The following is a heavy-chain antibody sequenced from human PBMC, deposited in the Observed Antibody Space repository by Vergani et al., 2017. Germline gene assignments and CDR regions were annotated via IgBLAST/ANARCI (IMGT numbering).Heavy chain of an antibody. Sequence: QVQLQQWGAGLLKPSETLSLTCAVYGGSFSGYYWSWIRQPPGKGLEWIGEINHSGSTNYNPSRKSRVTISVDTSKNQFSLKLSSVTAAETAVYYWARVVWFGEFAGAFDIWGQGTMVTVSS. CDR2: INHSGST. D-gene: IGHD3-10*01. CDR1: GGSFSGYY. V-gene: IGHV4-34*01. J-gene: IGHJ3*02. CDR3: ARVVWFGEFAGAFDI.